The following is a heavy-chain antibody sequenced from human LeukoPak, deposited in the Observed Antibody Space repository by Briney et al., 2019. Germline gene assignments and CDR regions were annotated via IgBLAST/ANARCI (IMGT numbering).Heavy chain of an antibody. CDR3: ARDTSIAVAGTFDY. CDR1: GGTLSSYT. D-gene: IGHD6-19*01. Sequence: SVKVSCKASGGTLSSYTITWVRQAPGQGLEWMGGIIPIFGTADYAQKFQGRVTITADESTSTAYMELSSLRSEDTAVYYCARDTSIAVAGTFDYWGQGTLVTVSS. J-gene: IGHJ4*02. CDR2: IIPIFGTA. V-gene: IGHV1-69*13.